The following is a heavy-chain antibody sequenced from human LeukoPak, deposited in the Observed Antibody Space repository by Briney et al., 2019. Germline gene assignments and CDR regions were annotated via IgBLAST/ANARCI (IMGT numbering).Heavy chain of an antibody. D-gene: IGHD6-19*01. CDR2: INHSGST. J-gene: IGHJ6*03. V-gene: IGHV4-34*01. Sequence: SETLSLTCAVYGGSFSGYYWSWIRQPPGKGLEWIGEINHSGSTNYNPSLKSRVTISVDTSKNQFSLKLSSVTAADTAVYYCARAKDSSGWPYYYYYYYMDVWGKGTTVTVSS. CDR3: ARAKDSSGWPYYYYYYYMDV. CDR1: GGSFSGYY.